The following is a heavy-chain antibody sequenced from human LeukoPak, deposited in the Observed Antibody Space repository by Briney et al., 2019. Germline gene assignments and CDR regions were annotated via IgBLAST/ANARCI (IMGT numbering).Heavy chain of an antibody. V-gene: IGHV1-18*01. J-gene: IGHJ1*01. CDR3: ARVPINFHWELPDVAY. CDR2: ISAYNGNT. Sequence: GASVKVSCKASGYTFTSYGISWVRQAPGQGLEWMGWISAYNGNTNYAQKLQGRVTMTTDTSTSTAYLELRSLRSDDTAVYYCARVPINFHWELPDVAYWGEGTLVTVSS. D-gene: IGHD1-26*01. CDR1: GYTFTSYG.